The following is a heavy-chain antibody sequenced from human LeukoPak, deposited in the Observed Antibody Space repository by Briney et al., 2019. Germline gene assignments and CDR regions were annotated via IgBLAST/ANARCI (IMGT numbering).Heavy chain of an antibody. Sequence: PGGSLRLSCAASGFTFSSYAMHWVRQAPGKGLECVAVISYDGSNKYHTDSVKGRFTISRDNSKNTLYLQMNNLRAEDTAVYYCARDAHYGMDVWGQGTTVTVSS. CDR2: ISYDGSNK. J-gene: IGHJ6*02. CDR3: ARDAHYGMDV. CDR1: GFTFSSYA. V-gene: IGHV3-30*04.